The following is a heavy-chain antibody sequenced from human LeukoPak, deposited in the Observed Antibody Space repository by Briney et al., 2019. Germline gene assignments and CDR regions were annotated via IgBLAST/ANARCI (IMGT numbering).Heavy chain of an antibody. CDR1: GGSISSGDYY. V-gene: IGHV4-39*01. Sequence: SETLSLTCTVSGGSISSGDYYWSWIRQPPGKGLEWIGYIYYSGSTYYNPSLKSRVTISVDTSKNLFSLRLSSVTAADTAVYYCARHLGRYDTLTGPIDYWGQGTLVTVSS. D-gene: IGHD3-9*01. CDR3: ARHLGRYDTLTGPIDY. J-gene: IGHJ4*02. CDR2: IYYSGST.